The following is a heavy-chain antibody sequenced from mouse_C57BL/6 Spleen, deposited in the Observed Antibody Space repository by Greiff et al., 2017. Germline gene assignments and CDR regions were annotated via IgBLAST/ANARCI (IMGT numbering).Heavy chain of an antibody. CDR3: ARYGDYPYYAMDY. D-gene: IGHD2-13*01. CDR1: GYTFTSYW. J-gene: IGHJ4*01. Sequence: QVHVKQPGTELVKPGASVKLSCKASGYTFTSYWMHWVKQRPGQGLEWIGNINPSNGGTNYNEKFKSKATLTVDKSSSTAYMQLSSLTSEDSAVYYCARYGDYPYYAMDYWGQGTSVTVSS. V-gene: IGHV1-53*01. CDR2: INPSNGGT.